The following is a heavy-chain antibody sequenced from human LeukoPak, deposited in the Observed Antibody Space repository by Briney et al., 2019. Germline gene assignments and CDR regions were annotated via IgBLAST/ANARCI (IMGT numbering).Heavy chain of an antibody. D-gene: IGHD2-2*01. CDR3: AKALNVLVPSTSRWFDP. Sequence: GGSLRLSCAASGFTFSNYAMTWVRQAPGKGLEWVSTISDGGAATYYADSVKGRSTISRDNSKNTLSLQMNSLRAEDTAVYYCAKALNVLVPSTSRWFDPWGQGTLVTVSS. J-gene: IGHJ5*02. V-gene: IGHV3-23*01. CDR2: ISDGGAAT. CDR1: GFTFSNYA.